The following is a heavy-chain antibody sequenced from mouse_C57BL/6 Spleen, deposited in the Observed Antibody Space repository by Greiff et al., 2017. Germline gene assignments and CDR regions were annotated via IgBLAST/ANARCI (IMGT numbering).Heavy chain of an antibody. J-gene: IGHJ3*01. Sequence: EVMLVESGGGLVQPKGSLKLSCAASGFSFNTYAMNWVRQAPGKGLEWVARIRSKSNNYATYYADSVKDRFTISRDDSESMLYLQMNNLKTEDTAMYYCVRQSSNYGGFAYWGQGTLVTVSA. V-gene: IGHV10-1*01. CDR1: GFSFNTYA. CDR2: IRSKSNNYAT. D-gene: IGHD2-5*01. CDR3: VRQSSNYGGFAY.